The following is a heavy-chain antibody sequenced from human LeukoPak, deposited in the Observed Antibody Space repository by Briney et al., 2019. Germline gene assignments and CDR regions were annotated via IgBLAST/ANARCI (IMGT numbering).Heavy chain of an antibody. J-gene: IGHJ5*02. CDR3: ATAGAVAGHWFDP. V-gene: IGHV1-24*01. CDR2: FDPEDGET. Sequence: ASVKVSCKVSGYTLTELSMHWVRQAPGKGPEWMGGFDPEDGETIYAQKFQGRVTMTEDTSTDTAYMELSSLRSEDTAVHYCATAGAVAGHWFDPWGQGTLVTVSS. CDR1: GYTLTELS. D-gene: IGHD6-19*01.